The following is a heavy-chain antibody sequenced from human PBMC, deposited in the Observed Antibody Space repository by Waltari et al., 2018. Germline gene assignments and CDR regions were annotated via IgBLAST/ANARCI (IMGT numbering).Heavy chain of an antibody. CDR2: INHYETTT. Sequence: EVQLVESGGGLVQPGGSLRLSCAASGFTFSRHWMHWVRQAQGEGLVWGQRINHYETTTHYVDSVEGRFTISRDNAKNTLFLQMNGLRAEDTAVYYCARDRLFDRADYHPMFDYWGRGTLVTVSS. J-gene: IGHJ4*02. CDR3: ARDRLFDRADYHPMFDY. CDR1: GFTFSRHW. D-gene: IGHD3-16*01. V-gene: IGHV3-74*01.